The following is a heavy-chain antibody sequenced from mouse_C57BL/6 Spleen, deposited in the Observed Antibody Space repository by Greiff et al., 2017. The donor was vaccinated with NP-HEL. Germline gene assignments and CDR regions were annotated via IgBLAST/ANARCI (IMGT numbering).Heavy chain of an antibody. CDR1: GYTFTSYW. J-gene: IGHJ1*03. Sequence: QVQLQQPGAELVRPGSSVKLSCKASGYTFTSYWMHWVKQRPIQGLEWIGNIDPSDSETHYNQKFKDKATLTVDKSSSTAYMQLSSLTSEDSAVYYCARFGDPRYFDVWGTGTTVTVSS. V-gene: IGHV1-52*01. CDR3: ARFGDPRYFDV. CDR2: IDPSDSET. D-gene: IGHD2-13*01.